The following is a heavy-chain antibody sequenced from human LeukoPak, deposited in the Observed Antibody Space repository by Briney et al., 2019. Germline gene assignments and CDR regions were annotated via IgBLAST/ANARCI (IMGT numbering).Heavy chain of an antibody. CDR3: ARAKWEYDYSSGWSWFDP. D-gene: IGHD6-19*01. Sequence: GGSLRLSCAASGITFSSYAMSWVRQAPGKGLEWVANMKQDGSEKYYVDSVKGRFTISRDNAKNSLSLQMNSLRAEDTAVYYCARAKWEYDYSSGWSWFDPWGQGTLVTVSS. CDR2: MKQDGSEK. J-gene: IGHJ5*02. V-gene: IGHV3-7*03. CDR1: GITFSSYA.